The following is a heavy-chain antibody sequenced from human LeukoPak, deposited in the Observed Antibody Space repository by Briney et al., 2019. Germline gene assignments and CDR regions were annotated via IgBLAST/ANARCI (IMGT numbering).Heavy chain of an antibody. CDR3: ARGRRGSGHDY. J-gene: IGHJ4*02. CDR1: GGSFSGYY. CDR2: MNHSGST. D-gene: IGHD3-16*01. V-gene: IGHV4-34*01. Sequence: PSETLSLTCAVYGGSFSGYYWSWIRHPPAQGLEWKGEMNHSGSTNYNPSLKSRVTISVDTAKNQFSLKLSAVTAADTAVYYCARGRRGSGHDYWGQGTLVTVSS.